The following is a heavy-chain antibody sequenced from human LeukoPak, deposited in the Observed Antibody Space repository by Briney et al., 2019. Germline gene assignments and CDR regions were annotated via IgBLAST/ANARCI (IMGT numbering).Heavy chain of an antibody. CDR1: GGSISGYY. D-gene: IGHD6-25*01. CDR3: ARHRSSGDDY. J-gene: IGHJ4*02. CDR2: IYYSGST. V-gene: IGHV4-59*08. Sequence: SETLSLTCTVSGGSISGYYWSWIRQPPGKGLEWIGYIYYSGSTTYNPSLKSRVTMSVDTSKNQLSLRVSSVTAVDTAVYYCARHRSSGDDYWGQGTLVTVSS.